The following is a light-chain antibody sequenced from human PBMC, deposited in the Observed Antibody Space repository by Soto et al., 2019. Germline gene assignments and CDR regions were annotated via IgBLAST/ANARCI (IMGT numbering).Light chain of an antibody. CDR3: SSYAGSARIL. V-gene: IGLV2-8*01. CDR2: EVS. Sequence: QSLLTQPPSASGSPGQSVTISCTGTSSDVGGYNYVSWYQQHPDKAPTLIIYEVSKRPSGVPDRFSGSKSGNTASLTVSGLQADDEADYYCSSYAGSARILFGGGTKVTVL. CDR1: SSDVGGYNY. J-gene: IGLJ2*01.